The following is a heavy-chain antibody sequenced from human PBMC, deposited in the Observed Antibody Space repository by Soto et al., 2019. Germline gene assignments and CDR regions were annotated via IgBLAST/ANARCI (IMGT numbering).Heavy chain of an antibody. CDR2: IYYGGST. D-gene: IGHD5-12*01. Sequence: PSETLSLTCTVSGGSISSYYWSWIRQPPGKGLEWIGYIYYGGSTNYNPSLKSRVTISVDTSKNQFSLKLSSVTAADTAVYYCAKHTFSGYDPFDYWGQGTLVTVSS. J-gene: IGHJ4*02. CDR3: AKHTFSGYDPFDY. CDR1: GGSISSYY. V-gene: IGHV4-59*08.